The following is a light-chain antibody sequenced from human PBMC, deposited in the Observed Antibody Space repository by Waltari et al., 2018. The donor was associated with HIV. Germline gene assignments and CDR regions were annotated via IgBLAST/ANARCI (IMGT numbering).Light chain of an antibody. CDR1: QSVGPF. CDR3: HQYASFSGT. Sequence: DIRLTQSPSTLSASAGDRVAITCRAGQSVGPFLAWYQQKPGQPPKLLIFQASTLEGGVPSMFSGSVSGSDFTLTINGLQSDDFATYYCHQYASFSGTFGQGTKVELK. J-gene: IGKJ1*01. CDR2: QAS. V-gene: IGKV1-5*03.